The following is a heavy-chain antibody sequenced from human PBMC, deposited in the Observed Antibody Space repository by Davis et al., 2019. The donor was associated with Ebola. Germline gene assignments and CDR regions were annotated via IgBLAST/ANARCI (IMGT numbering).Heavy chain of an antibody. J-gene: IGHJ2*01. Sequence: SETLSLTCTVSGGSISSYYWSWIRQPAGKRLEWIGRIYTSGSTNYNPSLKSRVTMSVDTSKNQFSLKLSSVTAADTAVYYCTTLSTMTTVYFDLWGRGTLVTVSS. D-gene: IGHD4-17*01. CDR3: TTLSTMTTVYFDL. CDR1: GGSISSYY. V-gene: IGHV4-4*07. CDR2: IYTSGST.